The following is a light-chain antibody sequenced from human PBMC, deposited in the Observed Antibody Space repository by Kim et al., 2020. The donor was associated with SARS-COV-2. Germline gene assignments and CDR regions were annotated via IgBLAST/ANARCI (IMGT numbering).Light chain of an antibody. V-gene: IGKV2-30*02. Sequence: QRASSSGRSSRSGIHGDGSTYLNWFHQRPGQSPRRLIYSVSNRDSGVPDRCSGSGSRTDFTLEISRVEAEDVGVYYCMQGTQWPYTFGQGTKLEI. J-gene: IGKJ2*01. CDR1: RSGIHGDGSTY. CDR2: SVS. CDR3: MQGTQWPYT.